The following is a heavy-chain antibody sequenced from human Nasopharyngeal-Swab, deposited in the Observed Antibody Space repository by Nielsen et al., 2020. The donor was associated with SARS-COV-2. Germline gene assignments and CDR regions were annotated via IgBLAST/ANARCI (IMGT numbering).Heavy chain of an antibody. Sequence: GVLKISCAASGFTFSSYWMHWVRQAPGKGLVWVSRINSDGSTTSYADSVRGRFTISRDNAKDTLYLQVNSLRADDTAVYYCAKAGPSGDYLEAYSPSYYYYMDVWGKGTTVTVSS. D-gene: IGHD4-17*01. CDR3: AKAGPSGDYLEAYSPSYYYYMDV. V-gene: IGHV3-74*01. CDR2: INSDGSTT. CDR1: GFTFSSYW. J-gene: IGHJ6*03.